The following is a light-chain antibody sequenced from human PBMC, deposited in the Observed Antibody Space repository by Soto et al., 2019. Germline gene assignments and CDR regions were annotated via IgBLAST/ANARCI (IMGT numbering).Light chain of an antibody. V-gene: IGLV1-44*01. CDR2: TNN. CDR3: AAWDDSLKGWV. CDR1: SSNIGSNT. Sequence: QSVLTQPPSASGTPGQRVTISCSGSSSNIGSNTVNWYHQLPGTAPKLLISTNNQRPSGVPDRFSGSKSGTSASLAISGLQSEDEADYYCAAWDDSLKGWVFGGGTKLTVL. J-gene: IGLJ3*02.